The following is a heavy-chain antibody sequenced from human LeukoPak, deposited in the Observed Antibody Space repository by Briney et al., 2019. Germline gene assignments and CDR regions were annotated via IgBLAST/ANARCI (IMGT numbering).Heavy chain of an antibody. Sequence: GGSLRLSCAASGFTFGSYSMAWVRQAPGKGLEWVSSISSSTGDIYYADSVRGRFTISRDNAKDSLYLQMNSLRAEDTAVYYCARDAEKGYGSGSYFDYWGQGTLVTVSS. V-gene: IGHV3-21*04. CDR3: ARDAEKGYGSGSYFDY. CDR1: GFTFGSYS. CDR2: ISSSTGDI. J-gene: IGHJ4*02. D-gene: IGHD3-10*01.